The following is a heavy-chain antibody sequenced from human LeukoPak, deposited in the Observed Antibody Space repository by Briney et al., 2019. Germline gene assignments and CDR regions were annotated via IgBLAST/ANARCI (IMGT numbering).Heavy chain of an antibody. V-gene: IGHV1-8*01. Sequence: ASVKVSRKASGYTFTSYDINWARQATGQGLEWMGWMNPNSGNTGYAQKFQGRVTMTRNTSISTAYMELSSLRSEDTAVYYCARRSRSYGSGNIGGYWGQGTLVTVSS. CDR1: GYTFTSYD. CDR3: ARRSRSYGSGNIGGY. CDR2: MNPNSGNT. J-gene: IGHJ4*02. D-gene: IGHD3-10*01.